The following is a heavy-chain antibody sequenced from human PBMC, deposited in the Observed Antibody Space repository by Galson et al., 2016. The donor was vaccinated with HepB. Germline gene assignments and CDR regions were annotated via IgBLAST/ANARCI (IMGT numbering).Heavy chain of an antibody. V-gene: IGHV1-69*13. D-gene: IGHD6-6*01. Sequence: SVKVSCKASGGTFSSYAISWVRQAPGQGLEWMGGIIPIFGTANYAQKFQGRVTLPADESTSTAYMELSSLRSEDTAVYYCARDSSIAARPAGSIYYYYGVDVWGQGTTVTVSS. CDR3: ARDSSIAARPAGSIYYYYGVDV. CDR1: GGTFSSYA. CDR2: IIPIFGTA. J-gene: IGHJ6*02.